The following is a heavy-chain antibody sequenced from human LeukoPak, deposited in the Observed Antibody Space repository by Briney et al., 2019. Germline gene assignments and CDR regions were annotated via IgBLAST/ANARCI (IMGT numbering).Heavy chain of an antibody. CDR1: GYTFTSYD. CDR2: MNPNSGNT. D-gene: IGHD6-6*01. CDR3: ARGLRIAARPAGWFDP. J-gene: IGHJ5*02. V-gene: IGHV1-8*03. Sequence: GASVKVSCKASGYTFTSYDINWVRQATGQGLEWMGWMNPNSGNTGYAQKFQGRVTITRNTSISTAYMELSSLRSEDTAVYYCARGLRIAARPAGWFDPWGQGTLVTVSS.